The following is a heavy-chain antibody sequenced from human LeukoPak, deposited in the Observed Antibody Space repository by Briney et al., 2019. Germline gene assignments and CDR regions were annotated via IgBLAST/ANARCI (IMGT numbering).Heavy chain of an antibody. V-gene: IGHV3-15*07. CDR2: IKSKTDGETS. CDR1: GFTFSSYS. D-gene: IGHD1-7*01. J-gene: IGHJ4*02. Sequence: PGGSLRLSCAASGFTFSSYSMNWVRQAPGKGLEWVGRIKSKTDGETSDYAASVKGRFTISRDDSKNTLYLQMNSLKIEDTAVYYCSKLHPDDYWGQGTLVTVSS. CDR3: SKLHPDDY.